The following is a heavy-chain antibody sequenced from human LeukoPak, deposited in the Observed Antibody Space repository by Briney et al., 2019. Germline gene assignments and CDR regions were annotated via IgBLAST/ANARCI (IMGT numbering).Heavy chain of an antibody. CDR3: ARGGLRYFDWLSYFDY. Sequence: SETLSLTCVVYGGSFSGYYWSWIRQPPGKGLEWIGEINHSGSTNYNPSLKSRVTISVDTSKNQFSLKLSSVTAADTAVYYCARGGLRYFDWLSYFDYWGQGTLVTVSS. J-gene: IGHJ4*02. D-gene: IGHD3-9*01. V-gene: IGHV4-34*01. CDR1: GGSFSGYY. CDR2: INHSGST.